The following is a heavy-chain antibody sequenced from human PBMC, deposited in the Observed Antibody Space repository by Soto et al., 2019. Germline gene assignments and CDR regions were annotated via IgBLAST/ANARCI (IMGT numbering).Heavy chain of an antibody. Sequence: SETLSLTCAVSGGSISSGGYSWSWIRQPPGKDLEWIGYIYYSGSTYYNPSLKSRVTISVDTSKNQFSLKLSSVTAADTALFYCARSLRDSSGYYPGVFDIWGQGTMVTVSS. CDR3: ARSLRDSSGYYPGVFDI. V-gene: IGHV4-30-2*03. D-gene: IGHD3-22*01. J-gene: IGHJ3*02. CDR1: GGSISSGGYS. CDR2: IYYSGST.